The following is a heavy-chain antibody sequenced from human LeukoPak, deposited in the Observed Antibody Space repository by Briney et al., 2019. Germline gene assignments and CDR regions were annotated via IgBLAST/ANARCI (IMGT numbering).Heavy chain of an antibody. CDR1: GVSFSNYA. D-gene: IGHD1-14*01. CDR2: ISGSGTST. CDR3: ANDLPGKVWFDS. Sequence: GGSLRLSCAAAGVSFSNYAMTWARQAPGKGLEWVSSISGSGTSTYYADSVKGRFTISRDNSKNTVYLQMNSLRVEDTAVYYCANDLPGKVWFDSWGQGTLVIVSS. V-gene: IGHV3-23*01. J-gene: IGHJ5*01.